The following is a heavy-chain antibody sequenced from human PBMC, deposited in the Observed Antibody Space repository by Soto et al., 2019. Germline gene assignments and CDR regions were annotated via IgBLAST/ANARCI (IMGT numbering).Heavy chain of an antibody. CDR3: ARIRIEASVLDF. CDR2: VNPYSGDT. Sequence: QVQLVQSGAEVKKPGASVKVSCTTSGYTFTRYYIHWVRQAPGQGLDWIGWVNPYSGDTKYAQEFQGRVTLTRDTSINTAYMEFHSLRSDDTAVYYCARIRIEASVLDFWGQGTLVTASS. CDR1: GYTFTRYY. V-gene: IGHV1-2*02. J-gene: IGHJ4*02. D-gene: IGHD2-21*01.